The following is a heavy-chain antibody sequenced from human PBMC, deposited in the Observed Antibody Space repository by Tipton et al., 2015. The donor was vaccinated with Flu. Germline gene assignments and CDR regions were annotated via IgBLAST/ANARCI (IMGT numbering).Heavy chain of an antibody. J-gene: IGHJ5*02. CDR2: IYHSGTA. CDR3: ARYPESNYHWFGP. V-gene: IGHV4-39*07. D-gene: IGHD4-11*01. Sequence: TLSLTCTVSGGSISSSRYYRGWIRRPPGKGLEWIGSIYHSGTAYYNPSLKNRVTISVDTSKNQISLKLSSVTAADTAVYYCARYPESNYHWFGPWGQGALVTVSS. CDR1: GGSISSSRYY.